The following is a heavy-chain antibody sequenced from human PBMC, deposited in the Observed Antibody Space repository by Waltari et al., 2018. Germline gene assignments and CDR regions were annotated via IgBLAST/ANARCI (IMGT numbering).Heavy chain of an antibody. D-gene: IGHD1-26*01. Sequence: EVQLLESGGGLVQPGGSLRLSCAASGFTFSSYAMSWVRQAPGKGLDGVSVIYSGGSTYYADSVKGRFTISRDNSKNTLYLQMNSLRAEDTAVYYCAKDSYAAYWGQGTLVTVSS. J-gene: IGHJ4*02. CDR3: AKDSYAAY. V-gene: IGHV3-23*03. CDR1: GFTFSSYA. CDR2: IYSGGST.